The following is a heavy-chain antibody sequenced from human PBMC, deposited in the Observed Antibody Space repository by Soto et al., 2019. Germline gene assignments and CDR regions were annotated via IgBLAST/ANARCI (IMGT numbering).Heavy chain of an antibody. CDR1: GYTFTGYY. V-gene: IGHV1-2*02. CDR2: INPKSGIT. J-gene: IGHJ4*02. D-gene: IGHD5-12*01. CDR3: AKPPYEETGGNLYDY. Sequence: QVQLVQSGAEVKKPGASVKVSCKASGYTFTGYYMHWVRQAPGQGLAWMGWINPKSGITNYAQKFQGRVTMSTDTSITTGYMELSRLTSDDTAVYLCAKPPYEETGGNLYDYWGQGTLVTVSS.